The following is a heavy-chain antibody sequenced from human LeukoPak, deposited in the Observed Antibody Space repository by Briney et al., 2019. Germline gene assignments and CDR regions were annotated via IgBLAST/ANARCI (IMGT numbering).Heavy chain of an antibody. D-gene: IGHD2-2*01. J-gene: IGHJ4*02. CDR2: VDPEDGET. Sequence: ATVKISCKVSGYTFTGYYMHWVQQAPGKGLEWMGLVDPEDGETIYAEEFQGRVTITADTSTDTVYMELSSLRSEDTAVYYCATGLGYCSSTSCPDYWGQGTLVTVSS. V-gene: IGHV1-69-2*01. CDR3: ATGLGYCSSTSCPDY. CDR1: GYTFTGYY.